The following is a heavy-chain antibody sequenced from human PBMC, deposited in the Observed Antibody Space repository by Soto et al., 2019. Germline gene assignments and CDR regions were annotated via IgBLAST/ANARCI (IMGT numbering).Heavy chain of an antibody. CDR2: IYYSGST. CDR3: ARHPLSPYSSGWRAGWFDP. V-gene: IGHV4-61*01. Sequence: PSETLSLTCTVSGGSVSSGSYYWSWIRQPPGKGLEWIGYIYYSGSTYYNPSLKSRVTISVDTSKNQFSLKLSSVTAADTAVYYCARHPLSPYSSGWRAGWFDPWGQGTLVTVSS. D-gene: IGHD6-19*01. J-gene: IGHJ5*02. CDR1: GGSVSSGSYY.